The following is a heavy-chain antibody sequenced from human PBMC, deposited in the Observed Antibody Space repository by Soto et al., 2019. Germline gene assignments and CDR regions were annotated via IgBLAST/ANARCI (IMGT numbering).Heavy chain of an antibody. J-gene: IGHJ4*02. D-gene: IGHD2-21*02. CDR2: IWYDGSNK. V-gene: IGHV3-33*01. Sequence: QVQLVESGGGVVQPGRSLRLSCAASGFTFSSYGMLWVRQAPGKGLEWVAVIWYDGSNKYYADSVKGRFTISRDNSKNTLYLQMNSLRAEDTAVYYCARDLCGGDCYLFDYWGQGTLVTVSS. CDR3: ARDLCGGDCYLFDY. CDR1: GFTFSSYG.